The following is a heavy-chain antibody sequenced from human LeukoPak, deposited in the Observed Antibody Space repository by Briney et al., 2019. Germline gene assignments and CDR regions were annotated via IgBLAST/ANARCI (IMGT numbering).Heavy chain of an antibody. J-gene: IGHJ4*02. V-gene: IGHV3-23*01. Sequence: GGSLRLSCAASGFTFSSYAMSWVRQAPGKGLEWVSAISGSGGSTYYADSVKGRFTISRDNSKNTLYLQMNSLRAEDTAVYYCAKGIVVVPAAIPGYFDYWGQGTLVTVSS. CDR1: GFTFSSYA. CDR3: AKGIVVVPAAIPGYFDY. CDR2: ISGSGGST. D-gene: IGHD2-2*02.